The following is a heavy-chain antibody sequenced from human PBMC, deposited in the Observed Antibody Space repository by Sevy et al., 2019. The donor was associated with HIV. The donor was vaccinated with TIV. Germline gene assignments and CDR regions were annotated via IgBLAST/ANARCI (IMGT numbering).Heavy chain of an antibody. CDR2: INTNTGNP. Sequence: ASVKVSCKASGYTFTSYAMNWVRQAPGQGLEWMGWINTNTGNPTYAQGFTGRFVFSLDTSVSTAYLQISSLKAEDTAVYYCAREESSSVPVASVYYYYGMDDWGQGTTVTVSS. CDR3: AREESSSVPVASVYYYYGMDD. CDR1: GYTFTSYA. D-gene: IGHD6-6*01. J-gene: IGHJ6*02. V-gene: IGHV7-4-1*02.